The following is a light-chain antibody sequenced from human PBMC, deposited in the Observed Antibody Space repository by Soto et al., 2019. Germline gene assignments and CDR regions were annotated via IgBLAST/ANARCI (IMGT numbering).Light chain of an antibody. V-gene: IGKV1-39*01. CDR2: GAS. CDR3: QQSYSSPPT. Sequence: DIQMTQSPSSLSVSVGDRVTITCRASQNIYRYLNWYQQRPGRAPILLMYGASSLLSGVPSRFSGSGSGTDFTLTISSLQPEDFATYYCQQSYSSPPTFGGGTKVDIK. J-gene: IGKJ4*01. CDR1: QNIYRY.